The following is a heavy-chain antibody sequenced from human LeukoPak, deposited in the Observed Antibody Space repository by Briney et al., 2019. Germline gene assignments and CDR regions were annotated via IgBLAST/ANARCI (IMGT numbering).Heavy chain of an antibody. CDR2: IYPGDSDT. J-gene: IGHJ4*02. V-gene: IGHV5-51*01. D-gene: IGHD5-12*01. Sequence: GESLKISCKGSGYSFTSYWIGWERQMPGKGLEWMGIIYPGDSDTRYSPSFQGQVTISADKSISTAYLQWSSLKASDTAMYYRATVPYGGYVYPGYWGQGTLVTVSS. CDR1: GYSFTSYW. CDR3: ATVPYGGYVYPGY.